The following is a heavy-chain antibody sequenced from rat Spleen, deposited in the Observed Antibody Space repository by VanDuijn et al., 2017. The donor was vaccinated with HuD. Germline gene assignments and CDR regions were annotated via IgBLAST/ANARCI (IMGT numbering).Heavy chain of an antibody. J-gene: IGHJ2*01. V-gene: IGHV2-13*01. CDR2: IWGNGSP. Sequence: QVQLKESGPGLVQPSETLSLSCTVSGFSLTKHSVSWVRQPPGKGLEWMGVIWGNGSPNYNSPLKSRLSISRDTSKSQVFLKMNSLQTDDTGTYYCTIHPRYWGQGVMVTVSS. D-gene: IGHD3-1*01. CDR1: GFSLTKHS. CDR3: TIHPRY.